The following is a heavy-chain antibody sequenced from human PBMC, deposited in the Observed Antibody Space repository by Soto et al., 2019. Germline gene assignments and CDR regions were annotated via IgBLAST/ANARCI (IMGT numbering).Heavy chain of an antibody. Sequence: QVQLQQWGAGLLKPSETLSLTCAVYGGSFSGYYWSWIRQPPGKGLEWIGEINHSGSTNYNPSLKSRVTLSVDTSKHQFSLKLSSVTAADTAVYYCARGTLPITIFGVVILYYYMDVWGKGTTVTVSS. CDR3: ARGTLPITIFGVVILYYYMDV. V-gene: IGHV4-34*01. CDR1: GGSFSGYY. J-gene: IGHJ6*03. D-gene: IGHD3-3*01. CDR2: INHSGST.